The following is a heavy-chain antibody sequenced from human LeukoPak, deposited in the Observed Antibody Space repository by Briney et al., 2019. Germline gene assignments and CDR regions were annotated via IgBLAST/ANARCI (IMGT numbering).Heavy chain of an antibody. Sequence: GGSLRLSCAASGFTFSSYAMSWVRQAPGKGLEWVSAISGSGGSTYYAGSVKGRFTISRDNSKNTLYLQMNSLRAEDTAVYYCAKELRYDILTGYYDWFDPWGQGTLVTVSS. CDR1: GFTFSSYA. CDR2: ISGSGGST. J-gene: IGHJ5*02. CDR3: AKELRYDILTGYYDWFDP. V-gene: IGHV3-23*01. D-gene: IGHD3-9*01.